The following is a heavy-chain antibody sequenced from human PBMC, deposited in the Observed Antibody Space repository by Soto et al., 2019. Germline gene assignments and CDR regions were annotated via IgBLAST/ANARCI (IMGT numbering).Heavy chain of an antibody. CDR3: ASMNEVALNAFDI. J-gene: IGHJ3*02. CDR1: SGSISSSNW. CDR2: IYYSGST. Sequence: SETLSLTCAVSSGSISSSNWWSWVRQPPGKGLEWIGDIYYSGSTNYNPSLKSRVTISVDKSKNQFSLKLSSVTAADTAVYYCASMNEVALNAFDIWGQGTMVTVSS. D-gene: IGHD2-15*01. V-gene: IGHV4-4*02.